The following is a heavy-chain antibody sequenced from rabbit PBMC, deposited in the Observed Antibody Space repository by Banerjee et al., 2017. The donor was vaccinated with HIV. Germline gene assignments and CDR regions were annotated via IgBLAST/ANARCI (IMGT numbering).Heavy chain of an antibody. V-gene: IGHV1S40*01. CDR2: IHTVSGTT. CDR1: GFDLSSYIY. CDR3: ARDAAGSYYHFNL. J-gene: IGHJ4*01. D-gene: IGHD8-1*01. Sequence: QSLEESGGDLVKPEGSLTLTCTASGFDLSSYIYMCWVRQAPGKGPEWIACIHTVSGTTYYASWATGRFTISKTSSTTVTLQMTSLTAADTATYFCARDAAGSYYHFNLWGPGTLVTVS.